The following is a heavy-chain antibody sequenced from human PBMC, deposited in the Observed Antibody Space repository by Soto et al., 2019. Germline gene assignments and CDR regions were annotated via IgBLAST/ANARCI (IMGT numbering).Heavy chain of an antibody. CDR3: ASSYCISTSCYDGYHYYGMDV. CDR2: IYYSGST. Sequence: SEPLSLTFSASGGSVSSGSYYWSWIRQPPGKGLVWIGYIYYSGSTNYNPSLKSRVTISVDTSKNQFSLNLNSVTAADTAVYYCASSYCISTSCYDGYHYYGMDVWGQGTTVTVS. J-gene: IGHJ6*02. V-gene: IGHV4-61*01. CDR1: GGSVSSGSYY. D-gene: IGHD2-2*01.